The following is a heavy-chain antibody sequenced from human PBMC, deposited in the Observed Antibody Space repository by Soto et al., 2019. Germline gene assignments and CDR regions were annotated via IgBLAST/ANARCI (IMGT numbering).Heavy chain of an antibody. CDR1: GGSFSGYY. J-gene: IGHJ4*02. Sequence: SETLSLTCAVYGGSFSGYYWSWIRQPPGKGLEWIGEINHSGSTNYNPSLKSRVTISVDTSKNQFSLKLSSVTAADTAVYYCASGRRGYSYGYSGYWRQGTLVTVSS. CDR2: INHSGST. V-gene: IGHV4-34*01. CDR3: ASGRRGYSYGYSGY. D-gene: IGHD5-18*01.